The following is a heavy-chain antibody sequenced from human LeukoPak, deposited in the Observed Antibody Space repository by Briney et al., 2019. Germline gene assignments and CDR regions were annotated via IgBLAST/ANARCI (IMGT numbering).Heavy chain of an antibody. Sequence: PGGSLRLSCVASGFTFSSYAVSWVRQALGEGLEWVSAISASGGTTYYADSVQGRFTISRDNSKNTLFLQMNSLRAEDTAIYFCAKVGSGWYWPYWGQGTLVTGSS. V-gene: IGHV3-23*01. CDR1: GFTFSSYA. D-gene: IGHD6-19*01. J-gene: IGHJ4*02. CDR2: ISASGGTT. CDR3: AKVGSGWYWPY.